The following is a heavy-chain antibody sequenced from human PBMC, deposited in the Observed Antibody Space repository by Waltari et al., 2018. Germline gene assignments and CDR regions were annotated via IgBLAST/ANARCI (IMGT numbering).Heavy chain of an antibody. CDR3: ARVRSGYFDY. D-gene: IGHD2-15*01. CDR1: GGSFSGYY. V-gene: IGHV4-34*01. J-gene: IGHJ4*02. Sequence: QVQLQQWGAGLLKPSETLSLTCAVYGGSFSGYYWSWIRQPPGNGLEWIGEINHSGSTNDNPSLKSRVTISVDTSKNQFSLKLSSVTAADTAVYYCARVRSGYFDYWGQGTLVTVSS. CDR2: INHSGST.